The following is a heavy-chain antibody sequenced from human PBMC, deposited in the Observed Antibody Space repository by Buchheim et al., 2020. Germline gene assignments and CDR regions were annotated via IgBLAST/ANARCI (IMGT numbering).Heavy chain of an antibody. CDR2: INHSGST. D-gene: IGHD1-26*01. CDR3: ASQWELLRFDY. CDR1: FWSFSGYY. Sequence: QVQLQQWGAGLLKPSETLSLTCAVYFWSFSGYYWSWIRQPPGKGLEWIGEINHSGSTNYNPSLKSRVTISVDTSKNQFSLKLSSVTAADTAVYYCASQWELLRFDYWGQGTL. J-gene: IGHJ4*02. V-gene: IGHV4-34*01.